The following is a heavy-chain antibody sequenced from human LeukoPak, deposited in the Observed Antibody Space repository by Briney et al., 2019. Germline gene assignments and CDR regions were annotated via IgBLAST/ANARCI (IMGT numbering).Heavy chain of an antibody. D-gene: IGHD6-13*01. CDR1: GGTFSSYA. Sequence: SVKVSCKASGGTFSSYAISWVRQAPGQGLEWMGGIIPIFGTANYAQKFQGRVTIAADESTSTAYMELSSLRSEDTAVYYCARDLARRTAAAALRGRFDPWGQGTLVTVSS. CDR3: ARDLARRTAAAALRGRFDP. V-gene: IGHV1-69*13. J-gene: IGHJ5*02. CDR2: IIPIFGTA.